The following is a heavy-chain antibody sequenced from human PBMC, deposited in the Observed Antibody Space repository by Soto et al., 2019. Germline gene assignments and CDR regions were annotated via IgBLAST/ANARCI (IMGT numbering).Heavy chain of an antibody. CDR2: ISGSGGST. D-gene: IGHD6-13*01. Sequence: GGSLRLSCAASGFTFSSYAMSWVRQAPGKGLEWVSAISGSGGSTYYADSVKGRFTISRDNSKNTLYLQMNSLRAEDTAVYYCAKDSWSRSWPYWFDPWGQGTLVTVSS. CDR1: GFTFSSYA. CDR3: AKDSWSRSWPYWFDP. J-gene: IGHJ5*02. V-gene: IGHV3-23*01.